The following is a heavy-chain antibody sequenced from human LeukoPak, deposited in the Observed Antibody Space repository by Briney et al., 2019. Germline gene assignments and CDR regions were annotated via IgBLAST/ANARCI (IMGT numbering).Heavy chain of an antibody. J-gene: IGHJ4*02. CDR1: GYTLTELS. V-gene: IGHV1-24*01. D-gene: IGHD5-24*01. CDR3: ARGAWRWEMATTQFDY. Sequence: ASVKVSCKVSGYTLTELSMHWVRQAPGKGLEWMGGFDPEDGETIYAQKFQGRVTMTEDTSTDTAYMELSSLRSEDTAVYYCARGAWRWEMATTQFDYWGQGTLVTVSS. CDR2: FDPEDGET.